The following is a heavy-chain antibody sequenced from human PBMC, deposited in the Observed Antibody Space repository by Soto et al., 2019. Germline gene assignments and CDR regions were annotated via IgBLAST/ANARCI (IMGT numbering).Heavy chain of an antibody. CDR3: ARCGSGTYHV. D-gene: IGHD3-10*01. J-gene: IGHJ4*02. CDR1: DDSITGGGYF. CDR2: TYYRGNT. Sequence: QVQLQESGPGLVKPSQTLTLTWTVSDDSITGGGYFWTWIRQLPGKGLEWLGSTYYRGNTFYNPSLTGRGTISPDPSQRGVSLRVASVAAAGTAIYFCARCGSGTYHVWGQGTLVIVSS. V-gene: IGHV4-31*02.